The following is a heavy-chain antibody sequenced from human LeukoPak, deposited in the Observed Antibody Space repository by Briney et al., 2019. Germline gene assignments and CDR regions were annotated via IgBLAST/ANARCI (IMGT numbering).Heavy chain of an antibody. CDR3: ARDNNGPDY. Sequence: EGSLRLSCAASGFTFSTYWMTWVRQAPGKGLEWVDNIKQDNSEIYYVDSVKGRFAISRDNAKNSLYLQMNSLRAEDAAVYYCARDNNGPDYWGQGTLVTVSS. J-gene: IGHJ4*02. CDR1: GFTFSTYW. D-gene: IGHD2-8*01. CDR2: IKQDNSEI. V-gene: IGHV3-7*01.